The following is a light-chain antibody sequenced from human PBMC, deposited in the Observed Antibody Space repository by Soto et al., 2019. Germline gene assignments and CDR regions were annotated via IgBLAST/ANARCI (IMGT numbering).Light chain of an antibody. Sequence: DIVMTQSPDSLAVSLGESATINCKSSRSVLYSSNKKKYLAWYQQKPGQSPKLLIYWASTRESGVPDRFSGSGSGTDFTLTISSLQAEDVAVYYCHQYYSTPPTFGQGTKVEIK. CDR3: HQYYSTPPT. V-gene: IGKV4-1*01. CDR2: WAS. CDR1: RSVLYSSNKKKY. J-gene: IGKJ1*01.